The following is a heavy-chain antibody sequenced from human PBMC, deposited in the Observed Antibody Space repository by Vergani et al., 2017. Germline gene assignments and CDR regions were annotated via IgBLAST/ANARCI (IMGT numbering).Heavy chain of an antibody. CDR2: IIPIFGTA. V-gene: IGHV1-69*01. CDR1: GGTFSSYA. J-gene: IGHJ6*03. D-gene: IGHD2-2*01. CDR3: ASGIVVVPAPNYYYYYMDV. Sequence: QVQLVQSGAEVKKPGSSVKVSCKASGGTFSSYAISWVRQAPGQALHCLGGIIPIFGTANYAQKFQGRVKITADESTSTAYMELSSLRSEDTAVYYCASGIVVVPAPNYYYYYMDVWGKGTTVTVSS.